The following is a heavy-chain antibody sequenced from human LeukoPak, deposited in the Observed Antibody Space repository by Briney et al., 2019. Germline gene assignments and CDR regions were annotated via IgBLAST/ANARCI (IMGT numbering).Heavy chain of an antibody. V-gene: IGHV4-39*01. J-gene: IGHJ4*02. Sequence: PSETLSLTCSVSGASISSSSYYWGWIRQPPGKGLEWIGSIYYSGSTYYNSSLKSRVTISVDTSRNQFSLKLSSVTAADTAVYYCARLATSIEGRYFDYWGQGTLVTVSS. CDR2: IYYSGST. CDR1: GASISSSSYY. D-gene: IGHD1-26*01. CDR3: ARLATSIEGRYFDY.